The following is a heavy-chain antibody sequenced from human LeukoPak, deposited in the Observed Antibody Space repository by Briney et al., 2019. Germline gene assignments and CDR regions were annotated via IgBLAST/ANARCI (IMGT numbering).Heavy chain of an antibody. CDR3: TGGDLGSEY. CDR1: GFTFSNHG. Sequence: PGGSLRLSCAASGFTFSNHGMNWVRQAPGKGLEWVSSISVMSGYIYYADSVKGRFSISRDNAKNSLFLQMDSLRTEDTAVYYCTGGDLGSEYWGQGALVTVSS. D-gene: IGHD3-10*01. V-gene: IGHV3-21*01. J-gene: IGHJ4*02. CDR2: ISVMSGYI.